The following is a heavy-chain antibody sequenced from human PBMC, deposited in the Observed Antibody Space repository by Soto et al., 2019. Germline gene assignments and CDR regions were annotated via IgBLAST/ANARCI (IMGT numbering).Heavy chain of an antibody. J-gene: IGHJ3*02. D-gene: IGHD3-3*01. CDR1: ARCISAGRYY. CDR2: IYYSGST. V-gene: IGHV4-39*07. CDR3: ARDARGDVWSGPYDAFDI. Sequence: ETLSQTCTVSARCISAGRYYWGRFRRPPLKGLERIGSIYYSGSTYYNPSLKSRVTISVDTSKNQFFLKLSSVTAADTAVYYCARDARGDVWSGPYDAFDIWGQGTMVTVSS.